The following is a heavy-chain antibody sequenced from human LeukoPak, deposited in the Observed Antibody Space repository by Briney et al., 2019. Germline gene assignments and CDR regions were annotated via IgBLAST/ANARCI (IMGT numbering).Heavy chain of an antibody. J-gene: IGHJ4*02. D-gene: IGHD3-3*01. CDR1: GFTLSSYA. CDR3: ARDVDPNYDFWSGYHSYIDY. Sequence: PGGPLRLSCAASGFTLSSYALHWVRQAPGKGLEWVAVISYDGSNKYYADSVKGRFTISRDNSKNTLYLQMNSLRAEDTAVYYCARDVDPNYDFWSGYHSYIDYWGQGTLVTVSS. V-gene: IGHV3-30-3*01. CDR2: ISYDGSNK.